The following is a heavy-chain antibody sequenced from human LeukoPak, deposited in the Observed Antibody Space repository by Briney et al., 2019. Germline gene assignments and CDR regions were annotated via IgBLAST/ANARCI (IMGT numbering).Heavy chain of an antibody. CDR2: INSDGSNT. Sequence: PGGSLRLSCAASGFTFSGYWMHWVRQTPGKGLVWVSRINSDGSNTNYADSVKGRFTISRDNAKSTLYLQMNSLRAEDTAVYYCARGGMYSSGWLLWGQGALVTVSS. V-gene: IGHV3-74*01. J-gene: IGHJ4*02. CDR3: ARGGMYSSGWLL. CDR1: GFTFSGYW. D-gene: IGHD6-19*01.